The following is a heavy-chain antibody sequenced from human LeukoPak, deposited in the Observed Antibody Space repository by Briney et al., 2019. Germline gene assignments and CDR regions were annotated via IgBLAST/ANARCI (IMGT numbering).Heavy chain of an antibody. D-gene: IGHD5-24*01. J-gene: IGHJ4*02. Sequence: SEALSLTCTVSGGSISSSSYYWGWIRQPPGKGLEWIGNIFYSGSTYYKPSLKSRVTISVDTSKNQFTLKLSSVTAADTAVYYCARLARDVYNIIAYFFDQWGQGTLVTVSS. V-gene: IGHV4-39*01. CDR3: ARLARDVYNIIAYFFDQ. CDR1: GGSISSSSYY. CDR2: IFYSGST.